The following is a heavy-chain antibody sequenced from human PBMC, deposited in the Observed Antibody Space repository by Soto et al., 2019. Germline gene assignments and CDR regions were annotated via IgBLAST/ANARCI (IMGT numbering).Heavy chain of an antibody. D-gene: IGHD3-9*01. V-gene: IGHV1-46*03. CDR3: ARGLLRYFDWDFDY. CDR2: INPSGGST. J-gene: IGHJ4*02. CDR1: GYTFTSYD. Sequence: ASVKVSCKASGYTFTSYDINWVRQATGQGLEWMGIINPSGGSTSYAQKFQGRVTMTRDTSTSTVYMELSSLRSEDTAVYYCARGLLRYFDWDFDYWGQGTLVTVSS.